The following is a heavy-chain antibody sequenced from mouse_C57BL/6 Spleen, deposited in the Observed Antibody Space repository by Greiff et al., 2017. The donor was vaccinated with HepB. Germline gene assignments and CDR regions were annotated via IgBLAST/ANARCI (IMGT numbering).Heavy chain of an antibody. J-gene: IGHJ2*01. CDR3: AREDYGKDY. V-gene: IGHV3-6*01. Sequence: DVKLQESGPGLVKPSQSLSLTCSVTGYSITSGYYWNWIRQFPGNKLEWMGYISYDGSNNYNPSLKNRISITRDTSKNQFFLKLNSVTTEDTATYYCAREDYGKDYWGQGTTLTVSS. D-gene: IGHD1-1*01. CDR1: GYSITSGYY. CDR2: ISYDGSN.